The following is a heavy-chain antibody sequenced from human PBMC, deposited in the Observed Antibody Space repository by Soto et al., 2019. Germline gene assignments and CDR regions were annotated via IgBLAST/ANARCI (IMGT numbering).Heavy chain of an antibody. Sequence: EVQLVESGGGLVQPGGSLRLSCAASGFTFSTYWMHWVRHAPEKGLLWVSHINGDGSYTDFADSVKGRFTISRDNAKNTVYLQMQSLRVEDTAVYFCVRTWHGFDIWGPGTMVTVSS. J-gene: IGHJ3*02. CDR2: INGDGSYT. CDR1: GFTFSTYW. CDR3: VRTWHGFDI. V-gene: IGHV3-74*01.